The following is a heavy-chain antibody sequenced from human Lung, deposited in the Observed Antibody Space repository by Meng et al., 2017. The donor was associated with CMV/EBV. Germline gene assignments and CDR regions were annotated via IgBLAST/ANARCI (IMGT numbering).Heavy chain of an antibody. Sequence: QLQRQEAGPGLVRPSETLSLTCSVSGGSISSSTYYWAWIRQPPGKGLEWIGSLYDSGSTYYHPSLKSRVTISVDTSKTYFSLKLRSVTAADTAVYYRARDLEYWGQGTLVTVSS. CDR3: ARDLEY. CDR1: GGSISSSTYY. D-gene: IGHD1-1*01. V-gene: IGHV4-39*07. CDR2: LYDSGST. J-gene: IGHJ4*02.